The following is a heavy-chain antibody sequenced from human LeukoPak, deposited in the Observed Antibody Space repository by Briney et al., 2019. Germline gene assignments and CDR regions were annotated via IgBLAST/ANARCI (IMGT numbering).Heavy chain of an antibody. CDR1: GYTFTSYG. V-gene: IGHV1-18*01. CDR3: AREGLRFLEGHPVY. D-gene: IGHD3-3*01. J-gene: IGHJ4*02. Sequence: ASVNVSCKASGYTFTSYGISWVRQAPGQGLEWMGGISAYNGNTNYAQKLQGRVTMTTDTSTSTAYMELRSLRSDDTAVYYCAREGLRFLEGHPVYWGQGTLVTVSS. CDR2: ISAYNGNT.